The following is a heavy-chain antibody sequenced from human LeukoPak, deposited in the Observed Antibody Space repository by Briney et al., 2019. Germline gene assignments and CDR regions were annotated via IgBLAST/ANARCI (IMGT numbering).Heavy chain of an antibody. J-gene: IGHJ4*02. Sequence: GGSLRLSCAASGFTFSSYWMSWVRQAPGKGLEWVANIKQDGSEKYYVDSVKGRFTISRDNAKNSLYLQMNSLRAEDTAVYYCARDFRDYYDSSSYYYPCFDYWGQGTLVTVSS. D-gene: IGHD3-22*01. CDR3: ARDFRDYYDSSSYYYPCFDY. CDR2: IKQDGSEK. CDR1: GFTFSSYW. V-gene: IGHV3-7*01.